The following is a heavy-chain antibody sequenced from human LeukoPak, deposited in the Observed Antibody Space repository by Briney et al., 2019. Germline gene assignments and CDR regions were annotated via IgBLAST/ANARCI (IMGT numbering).Heavy chain of an antibody. CDR1: GYTFTSYA. CDR2: INTNTGNP. V-gene: IGHV7-4-1*02. Sequence: ASVKVSCKASGYTFTSYAMNWVRQAPGQGLEWMGWINTNTGNPTYAQGFTGRFVFSLDTSVSTAYLQISSLKAEDTAVYYCARVPARYSSSWYGWFDPWGQGTLVTVSS. J-gene: IGHJ5*02. D-gene: IGHD6-13*01. CDR3: ARVPARYSSSWYGWFDP.